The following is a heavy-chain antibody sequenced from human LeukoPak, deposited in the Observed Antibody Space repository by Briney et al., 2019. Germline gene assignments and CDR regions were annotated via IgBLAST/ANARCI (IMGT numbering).Heavy chain of an antibody. V-gene: IGHV3-23*01. D-gene: IGHD3-9*01. J-gene: IGHJ4*02. CDR3: AKGPYDILTGYADY. Sequence: GGSLRLSCAASGFTFSSYGMSWVRQAPGKGLEWVSAISDSGGSTFYADSVKGRFTISRDNSKNTPYLQMNSLRAEDTAVYYCAKGPYDILTGYADYWGQGTLVTVSS. CDR1: GFTFSSYG. CDR2: ISDSGGST.